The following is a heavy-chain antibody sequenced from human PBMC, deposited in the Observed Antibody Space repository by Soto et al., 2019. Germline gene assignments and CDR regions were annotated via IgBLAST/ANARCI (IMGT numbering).Heavy chain of an antibody. Sequence: QVQLVQSGAEVKKPGSSVKVSCKASGGTFSSYTISWVRQAPGQGLEWMGRIIPILGIANYAQKFQGRVTITADKSTSTAYMELSRLRSEDTAVYYCARDKRNIVATSGAFDIWGQGTMVTVSS. J-gene: IGHJ3*02. V-gene: IGHV1-69*08. CDR3: ARDKRNIVATSGAFDI. CDR2: IIPILGIA. CDR1: GGTFSSYT. D-gene: IGHD5-12*01.